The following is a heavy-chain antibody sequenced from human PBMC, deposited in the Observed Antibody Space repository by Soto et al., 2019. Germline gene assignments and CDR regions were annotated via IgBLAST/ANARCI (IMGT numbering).Heavy chain of an antibody. D-gene: IGHD5-18*01. CDR3: ARDHIGYSYGSAKAYNWFDP. CDR1: GYTFTSYY. J-gene: IGHJ5*02. CDR2: INPSGGST. V-gene: IGHV1-46*01. Sequence: GASVKVSCKASGYTFTSYYMHWVRQAPGQGLEWMGIINPSGGSTSYAQKFQGRVTMTRDTSTSTVYMELSSLRSEDTAVYYCARDHIGYSYGSAKAYNWFDPWGQGTLVTVSS.